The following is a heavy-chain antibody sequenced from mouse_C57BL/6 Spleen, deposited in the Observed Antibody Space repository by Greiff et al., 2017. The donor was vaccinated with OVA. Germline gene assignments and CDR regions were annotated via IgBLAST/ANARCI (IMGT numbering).Heavy chain of an antibody. CDR2: IDPSDSYT. J-gene: IGHJ2*01. Sequence: QVQLQQPGAELVMPGASVKLSCKASGYTFTSYWMHWVKQRPGQGLEWIGEIDPSDSYTNYNQKFKGKSTLTVDKSSSTAYMQLSSLTSEDSAVYYCARKGFHYYFDYWGQGTTLTVSS. CDR3: ARKGFHYYFDY. CDR1: GYTFTSYW. V-gene: IGHV1-69*01. D-gene: IGHD1-2*01.